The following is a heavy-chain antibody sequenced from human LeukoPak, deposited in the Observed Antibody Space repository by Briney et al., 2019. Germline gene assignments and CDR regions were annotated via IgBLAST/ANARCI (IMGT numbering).Heavy chain of an antibody. Sequence: GGSLRLSCAASGFTFSSYWMSWVRRAPGKGLKWVANIKQDGSEKYYVDSVKGRFTISRDNAKNSLYLQMNSLRAEDTAVYYCARTSGSYDAFDFWGQGTMVTVSS. CDR3: ARTSGSYDAFDF. D-gene: IGHD1-26*01. CDR1: GFTFSSYW. J-gene: IGHJ3*01. CDR2: IKQDGSEK. V-gene: IGHV3-7*01.